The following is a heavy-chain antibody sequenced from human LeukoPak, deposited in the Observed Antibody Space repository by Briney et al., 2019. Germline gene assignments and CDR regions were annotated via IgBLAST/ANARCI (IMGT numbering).Heavy chain of an antibody. CDR1: GFTFSSYS. CDR3: ARGSSGWSAGYYYGMDV. D-gene: IGHD6-19*01. CDR2: ISSSSSYI. V-gene: IGHV3-21*01. Sequence: PGGSLRLSCAASGFTFSSYSMNWVRQAPGKGLEWVSSISSSSSYIYYADSVKGRFTIPRDNAKNSLYLQMNSLRAEDTAVYYCARGSSGWSAGYYYGMDVWGQGTTVTASS. J-gene: IGHJ6*02.